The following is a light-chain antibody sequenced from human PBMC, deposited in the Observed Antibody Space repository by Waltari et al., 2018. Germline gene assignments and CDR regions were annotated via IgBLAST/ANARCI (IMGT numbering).Light chain of an antibody. CDR3: QQYNNWPRVFT. CDR2: GAS. Sequence: EIVMTQSPATLSVSPGERATLPCRASRSVSTNLAWYQQKPGQTPRLLIYGASTRATGIPARFSGSGSGTEFTLTISSMQSEDFAVYYCQQYNNWPRVFTFGPGTKVDIK. CDR1: RSVSTN. V-gene: IGKV3-15*01. J-gene: IGKJ3*01.